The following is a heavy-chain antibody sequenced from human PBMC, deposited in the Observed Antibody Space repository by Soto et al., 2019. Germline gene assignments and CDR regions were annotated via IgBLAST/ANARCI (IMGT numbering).Heavy chain of an antibody. CDR3: ASTEVGYSYNYHY. CDR2: ITGSGSDT. D-gene: IGHD5-18*01. CDR1: GFTFNNYA. Sequence: GGSLRLSCAASGFTFNNYAMGWVRQAPGKGLESVSAITGSGSDTYYIDSVKGRFTISRDNSKNTLYLQMNSLRDKDTALFYCASTEVGYSYNYHYWGQGTLVTVSS. J-gene: IGHJ4*02. V-gene: IGHV3-23*01.